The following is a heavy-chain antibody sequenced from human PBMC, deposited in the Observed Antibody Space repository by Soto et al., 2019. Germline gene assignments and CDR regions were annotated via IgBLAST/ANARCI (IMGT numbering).Heavy chain of an antibody. D-gene: IGHD6-19*01. CDR1: GFTFSSYG. CDR3: ARDRSSGCDY. J-gene: IGHJ4*02. Sequence: GGSLRLSCAASGFTFSSYGMHWVRQATGKGLEWVAVIWYDGSNKYYADSVKGRFTISRDNSKNTLYLQMNSLRAEDTAVYYCARDRSSGCDYWGQGTLVTVSS. CDR2: IWYDGSNK. V-gene: IGHV3-33*01.